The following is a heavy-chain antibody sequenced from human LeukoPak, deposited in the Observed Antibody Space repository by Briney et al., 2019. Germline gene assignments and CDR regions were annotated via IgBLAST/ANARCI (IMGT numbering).Heavy chain of an antibody. CDR2: ISSSSSTI. CDR1: GFTFSSYS. Sequence: GGSLRLSCAASGFTFSSYSMNWVRQAPGKGLEWVSYISSSSSTIYYADSVKGRFTISRDNAKNSLYLQMNSRRAEDTAVYYCATVPPYGPDAFDIWGQGTMVTVSS. D-gene: IGHD4-17*01. J-gene: IGHJ3*02. CDR3: ATVPPYGPDAFDI. V-gene: IGHV3-48*01.